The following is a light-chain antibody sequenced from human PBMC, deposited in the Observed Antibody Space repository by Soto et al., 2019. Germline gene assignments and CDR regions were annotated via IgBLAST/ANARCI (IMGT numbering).Light chain of an antibody. J-gene: IGLJ2*01. CDR3: AAWDNNLGGPA. V-gene: IGLV1-47*01. CDR2: RNN. Sequence: QSVLTQPHSASGTPGQRVSISCSGSNSNIGSRYEYWYQQLQGTAPKLLMYRNNQRPSGFPDRFSGSMSGTSASLAISGCRSEDEADYYCAAWDNNLGGPAFGGGTKL. CDR1: NSNIGSRY.